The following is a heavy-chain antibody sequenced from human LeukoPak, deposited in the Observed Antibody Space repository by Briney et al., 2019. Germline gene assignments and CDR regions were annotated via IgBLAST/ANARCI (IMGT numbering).Heavy chain of an antibody. CDR2: IYTSGST. CDR1: GGSITTHY. D-gene: IGHD4-17*01. J-gene: IGHJ4*02. CDR3: ARGTTTTVSPREFDY. Sequence: SETLSLTCTVSGGSITTHYWSWIRQPPGKGLEWIGYIYTSGSTNYNPSLKSRVTISVDTSKNQFSLKLSSVTAADTAVYYCARGTTTTVSPREFDYWGQGTLVTVSS. V-gene: IGHV4-4*09.